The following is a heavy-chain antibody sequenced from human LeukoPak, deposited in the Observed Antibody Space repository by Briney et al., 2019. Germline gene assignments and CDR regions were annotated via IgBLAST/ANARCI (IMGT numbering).Heavy chain of an antibody. CDR1: GYSFTSYG. CDR2: ISGYTGKA. Sequence: ASMKVSCKASGYSFTSYGISWVRQAPGQGLEGLGRISGYTGKANYAEKFQGRVTMTMETSPRTVYMELRSLRSDDTAVYYCARDAGQEWHYYGMDVWGQGTTVTVSS. V-gene: IGHV1-18*01. D-gene: IGHD3-3*01. CDR3: ARDAGQEWHYYGMDV. J-gene: IGHJ6*02.